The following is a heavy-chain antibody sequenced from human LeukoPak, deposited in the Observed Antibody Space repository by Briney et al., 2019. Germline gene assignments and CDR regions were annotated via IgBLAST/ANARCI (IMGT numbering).Heavy chain of an antibody. CDR1: GFTLGGYS. Sequence: GGSLRLSCAASGFTLGGYSMTWVRQPPGKGLAWVAYINLVGSDRFYVGFVKGRFTISRDNADNSLYLQMNSLGDEDTAVYYCGRGIAGAIGYWGQGTLVTVSS. D-gene: IGHD1-14*01. CDR3: GRGIAGAIGY. J-gene: IGHJ4*02. V-gene: IGHV3-7*01. CDR2: INLVGSDR.